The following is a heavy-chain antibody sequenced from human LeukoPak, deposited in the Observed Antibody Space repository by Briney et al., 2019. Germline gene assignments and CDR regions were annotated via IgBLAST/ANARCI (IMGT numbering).Heavy chain of an antibody. CDR2: ISYDGVNK. D-gene: IGHD2-15*01. V-gene: IGHV3-30-3*01. J-gene: IGHJ6*02. Sequence: PGGSLRLSCAASGFTFSSYDMHWVRQAPGKGLEWVSVISYDGVNKYYADSVKGRFTISRDNSKNTLYLHMNSLGVEDTAVYYCARGSGGERYYYYGMDVWGQGTTVTVSS. CDR3: ARGSGGERYYYYGMDV. CDR1: GFTFSSYD.